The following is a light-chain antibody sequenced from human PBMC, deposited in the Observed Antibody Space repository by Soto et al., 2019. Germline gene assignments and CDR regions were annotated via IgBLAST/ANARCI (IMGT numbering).Light chain of an antibody. CDR3: CSYAGGYTFV. CDR1: SNDVGDYDY. CDR2: DVN. Sequence: QSVLTQPRSVSGSHGQAVTISCTGNSNDVGDYDYVSWYQQYPGKAPKLIIYDVNKRPSGVPDRFSGSKSGNTASLTISALQAEDEADYYCCSYAGGYTFVFGTGTKVTVL. V-gene: IGLV2-11*01. J-gene: IGLJ1*01.